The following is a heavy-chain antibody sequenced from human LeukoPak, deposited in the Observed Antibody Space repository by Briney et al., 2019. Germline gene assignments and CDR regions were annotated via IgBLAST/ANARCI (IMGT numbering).Heavy chain of an antibody. Sequence: SLKVSCKASGFTFASSVVQWVRQTRGQRLEWIGWIVVGSGNTNYAQKFQERVTITRDMSTSTTYMELSSLRSEDTAVYYCAADGAKYCSGDSCSEFWDYWGQGTLVTVSS. CDR3: AADGAKYCSGDSCSEFWDY. CDR2: IVVGSGNT. J-gene: IGHJ4*02. V-gene: IGHV1-58*01. D-gene: IGHD2-15*01. CDR1: GFTFASSV.